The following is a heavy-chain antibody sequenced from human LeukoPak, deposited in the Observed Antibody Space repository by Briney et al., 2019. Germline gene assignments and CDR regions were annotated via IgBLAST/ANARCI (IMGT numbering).Heavy chain of an antibody. Sequence: TSETLSLTCTVSGGSISRSYYYWGWIRQPPGKGLEWVGSVYYSGKTFYSPSLESRVTISVDTSKNHFSLRLISVTAADTAMYYCARHEHKAVAGNTWGQGTLVTVSS. CDR1: GGSISRSYYY. V-gene: IGHV4-39*01. CDR2: VYYSGKT. CDR3: ARHEHKAVAGNT. J-gene: IGHJ5*02. D-gene: IGHD6-19*01.